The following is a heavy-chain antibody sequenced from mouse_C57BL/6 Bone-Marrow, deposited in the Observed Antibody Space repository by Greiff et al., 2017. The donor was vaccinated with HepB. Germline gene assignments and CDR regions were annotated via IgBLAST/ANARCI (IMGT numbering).Heavy chain of an antibody. V-gene: IGHV14-4*01. Sequence: VQLQQSGAELVRPGASVKLSCTASGFNIKDDYMHWVKQRPEQGLEWIGWIDPENGDTEYASKFQGKATITADTSSNTAYLPLSSLTSEDTAVYYCTTYDNWYFDVWGTGTTVTVSS. J-gene: IGHJ1*03. CDR2: IDPENGDT. CDR1: GFNIKDDY. D-gene: IGHD2-3*01. CDR3: TTYDNWYFDV.